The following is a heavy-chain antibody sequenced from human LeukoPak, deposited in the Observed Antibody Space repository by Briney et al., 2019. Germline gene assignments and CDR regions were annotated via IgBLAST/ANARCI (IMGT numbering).Heavy chain of an antibody. CDR1: GFTFSYAW. J-gene: IGHJ4*02. V-gene: IGHV3-15*01. CDR2: IKSKNDGGTT. Sequence: GGSLRLSCAASGFTFSYAWMSWVRQAPGKGLEWVGRIKSKNDGGTTDYAAPVKGRFTISRDDSQNTLYLQMNSLKTEGTAVYFCTSLNVDTAMVTTFRYWGQGTLVTVSS. D-gene: IGHD5-18*01. CDR3: TSLNVDTAMVTTFRY.